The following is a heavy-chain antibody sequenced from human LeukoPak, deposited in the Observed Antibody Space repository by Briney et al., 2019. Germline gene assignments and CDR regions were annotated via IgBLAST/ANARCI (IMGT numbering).Heavy chain of an antibody. CDR2: IYYSGST. D-gene: IGHD3-22*01. CDR3: ARGDVGYYDSSGYYFDY. J-gene: IGHJ4*02. CDR1: GGSFSGYY. V-gene: IGHV4-31*11. Sequence: SETLSLTCAVYGGSFSGYYWSWIRQHPGKGLEWIGYIYYSGSTYYNPSLKSRVTISVDTSKNQFSLKLSSVTAADTAVYYCARGDVGYYDSSGYYFDYWGQGTLATVSS.